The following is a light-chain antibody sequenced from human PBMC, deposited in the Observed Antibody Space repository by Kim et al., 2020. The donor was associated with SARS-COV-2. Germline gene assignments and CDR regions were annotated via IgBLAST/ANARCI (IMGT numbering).Light chain of an antibody. J-gene: IGKJ3*01. CDR1: QGIRND. CDR2: AIS. V-gene: IGKV1-17*01. Sequence: ASVGDRVTITCRASQGIRNDLGWYQQKPGKAPRRLIYAISTLQNGVPSRFSGGGSGTEFTLTISSLQPEDVATYYCLHYSGFPFAFGPGTKVDIK. CDR3: LHYSGFPFA.